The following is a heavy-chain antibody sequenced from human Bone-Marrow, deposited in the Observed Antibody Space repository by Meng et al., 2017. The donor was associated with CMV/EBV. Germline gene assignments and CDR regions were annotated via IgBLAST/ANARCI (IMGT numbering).Heavy chain of an antibody. CDR3: AKDLEYSSAQGVY. J-gene: IGHJ1*01. V-gene: IGHV3-30*02. D-gene: IGHD6-6*01. CDR2: IRYDGSNK. CDR1: GFTFSSYG. Sequence: GESLKISCAASGFTFSSYGMHWVRQAPGKGLEWVAFIRYDGSNKYYADSVKGRFTISRDNSKNTLYLQMNSLRAEDTAVYYYAKDLEYSSAQGVYWGQGTLVTVSS.